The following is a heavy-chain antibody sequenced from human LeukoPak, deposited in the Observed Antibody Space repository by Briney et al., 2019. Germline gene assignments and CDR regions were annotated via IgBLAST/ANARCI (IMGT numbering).Heavy chain of an antibody. CDR1: GFTFSTYG. V-gene: IGHV3-33*01. Sequence: GRSLRLSCAASGFTFSTYGMHWVRQAPGKGLEWVSDIWYDGRTTFYADSLKGRFTISRDNSKKTLYLQMNSLRPEDTAVYYCAREEGADGTSGINSWGQGTLVIVSS. J-gene: IGHJ4*02. CDR2: IWYDGRTT. D-gene: IGHD4-23*01. CDR3: AREEGADGTSGINS.